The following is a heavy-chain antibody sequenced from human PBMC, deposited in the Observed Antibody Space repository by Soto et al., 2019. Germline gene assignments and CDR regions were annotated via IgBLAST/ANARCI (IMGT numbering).Heavy chain of an antibody. CDR1: VFTFSNND. V-gene: IGHV3-33*08. Sequence: GSLRLSGAASVFTFSNNDMRWVRQAPGKGLEWVAVIWYDGYNTYDAGAARRRFTICRDNSKNTLYLQMNSLSADDKAVYCCARQTTVSPPPVETDYWGQGTLVTVSS. CDR2: IWYDGYNT. J-gene: IGHJ4*02. D-gene: IGHD4-17*01. CDR3: ARQTTVSPPPVETDY.